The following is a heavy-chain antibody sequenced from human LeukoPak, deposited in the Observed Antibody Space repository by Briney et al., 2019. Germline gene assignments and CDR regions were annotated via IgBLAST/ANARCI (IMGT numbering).Heavy chain of an antibody. CDR3: AKRAVAGTEVDY. CDR2: ISYDGSNK. V-gene: IGHV3-30-3*02. Sequence: GGPLRLSCAASGFTFSSYAMHWVRQAPGKGLEWVAVISYDGSNKYYADSVKGRFTISRDNSKNTLYLQMNSLRAEDTAVYYCAKRAVAGTEVDYWGQGTLVTVSS. J-gene: IGHJ4*02. CDR1: GFTFSSYA. D-gene: IGHD6-19*01.